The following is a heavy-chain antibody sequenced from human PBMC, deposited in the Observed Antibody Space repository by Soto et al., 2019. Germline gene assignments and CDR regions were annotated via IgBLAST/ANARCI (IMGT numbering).Heavy chain of an antibody. V-gene: IGHV4-59*01. J-gene: IGHJ4*02. Sequence: QVQLQESGPGLVKPSETLSLTCTVSGGSISSYYWSWIRQPPGKGLEWIGYIYYSGSTNYNPSLKSRVTISVDTSKNQFSLKLSSVTAADTAVYYCARAREAMVLFDYWGQGTLVTVSS. CDR3: ARAREAMVLFDY. D-gene: IGHD5-18*01. CDR1: GGSISSYY. CDR2: IYYSGST.